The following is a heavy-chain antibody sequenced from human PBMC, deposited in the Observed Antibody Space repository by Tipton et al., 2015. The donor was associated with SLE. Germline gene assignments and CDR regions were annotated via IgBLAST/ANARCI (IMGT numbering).Heavy chain of an antibody. CDR1: GFTFSEFG. D-gene: IGHD3-9*01. V-gene: IGHV3-21*03. Sequence: SLRLSCVASGFTFSEFGMTWVRQVPGKGLEWVSGISRSGVRIHYADSVKGRFTISRDNAKNSLYLQMNSLRAEDTAVYYCARGNILTGYYPSFDYWGQGTLVTVSS. CDR3: ARGNILTGYYPSFDY. CDR2: ISRSGVRI. J-gene: IGHJ4*02.